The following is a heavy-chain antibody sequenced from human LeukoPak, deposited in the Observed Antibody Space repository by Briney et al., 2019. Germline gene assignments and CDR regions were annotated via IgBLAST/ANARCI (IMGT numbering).Heavy chain of an antibody. J-gene: IGHJ4*02. CDR1: GGTFSSYA. D-gene: IGHD3-10*01. CDR3: AKYYYGSGSQYYFDY. V-gene: IGHV1-69*13. CDR2: IIPIFGTA. Sequence: ASVKVSCKASGGTFSSYAISWVRQAPGQGLEWKGGIIPIFGTANYAQKFQGRVTITADESTSTAYMELSSLRSEDTAVYYCAKYYYGSGSQYYFDYWGQGTLVTVSS.